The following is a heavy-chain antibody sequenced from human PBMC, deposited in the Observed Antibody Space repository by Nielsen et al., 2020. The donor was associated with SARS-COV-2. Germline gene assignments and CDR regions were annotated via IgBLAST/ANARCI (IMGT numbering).Heavy chain of an antibody. Sequence: SETLSLTCTVSGGSINSYYWSWIRQPPGKGLEWIGYIYYSGGTNYNPSLKSRVTISVDTSKNQFSLKLSSVTAADTALYYCARFLRGNSARYLDYWGQGTLVTVSS. D-gene: IGHD4-23*01. CDR2: IYYSGGT. CDR3: ARFLRGNSARYLDY. V-gene: IGHV4-59*08. CDR1: GGSINSYY. J-gene: IGHJ4*02.